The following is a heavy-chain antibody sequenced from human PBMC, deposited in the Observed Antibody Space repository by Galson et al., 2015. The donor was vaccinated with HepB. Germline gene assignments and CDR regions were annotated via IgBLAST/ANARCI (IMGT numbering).Heavy chain of an antibody. CDR3: GSRWADY. J-gene: IGHJ4*02. CDR1: GFTFSDFW. D-gene: IGHD4-23*01. CDR2: INQDGSER. Sequence: SLRLSCAASGFTFSDFWMSWVRQTPGKGLEWLANINQDGSERHYVDSVRGRFTISRDNAKNSLYLQMNSLRAEDTAVYYCGSRWADYWGQGTLVTVSS. V-gene: IGHV3-7*01.